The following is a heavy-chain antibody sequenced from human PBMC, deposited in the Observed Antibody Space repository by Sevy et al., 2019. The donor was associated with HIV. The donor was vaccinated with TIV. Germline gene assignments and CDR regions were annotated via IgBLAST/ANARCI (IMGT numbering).Heavy chain of an antibody. V-gene: IGHV3-23*01. Sequence: GGSLRLSCAASGFTFNTHAMNWVRQAPGKGLEWVSVISGIGSSTYYADSVKGRFTISRDNSKNTLYLQMNSLRADDXXXXXXAKALNPALESMIEVIFRSLKGFDVWGQGTMVTVSS. CDR2: ISGIGSST. J-gene: IGHJ3*01. CDR1: GFTFNTHA. CDR3: AKALNPALESMIEVIFRSLKGFDV. D-gene: IGHD3-22*01.